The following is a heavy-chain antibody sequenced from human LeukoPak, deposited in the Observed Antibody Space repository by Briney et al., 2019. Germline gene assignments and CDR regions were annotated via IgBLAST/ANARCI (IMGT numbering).Heavy chain of an antibody. J-gene: IGHJ5*02. V-gene: IGHV5-51*01. CDR2: IYPGDSDT. CDR3: TRRGQKDWLDL. Sequence: GDSLKISCTGSGYSFTNYSISCVRQMPGKGLDWMGIIYPGDSDTRYNPSFQGQVTISADKSISAAYLQWTSLKASDTAMYFCTRRGQKDWLDLWGQGTLVTVSS. CDR1: GYSFTNYS.